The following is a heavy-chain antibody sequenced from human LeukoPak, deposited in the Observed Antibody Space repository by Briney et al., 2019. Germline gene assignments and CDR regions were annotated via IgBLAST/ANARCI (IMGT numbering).Heavy chain of an antibody. D-gene: IGHD3-10*01. CDR3: AHRPYGSGTFDY. J-gene: IGHJ4*02. Sequence: SGPTLAHPTPPLTLTCTFSGLSGSTSGVGVGWIGQPPVKALEWLSLSYWDDDKRYIPSRKSRLTITKDTSKTQVVLTMTNMDPVDTATYYCAHRPYGSGTFDYWGQGTLVTGSS. CDR2: SYWDDDK. CDR1: GLSGSTSGVG. V-gene: IGHV2-5*02.